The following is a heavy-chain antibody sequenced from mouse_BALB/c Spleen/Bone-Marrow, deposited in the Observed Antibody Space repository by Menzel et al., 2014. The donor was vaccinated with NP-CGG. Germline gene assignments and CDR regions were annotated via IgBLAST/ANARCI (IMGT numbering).Heavy chain of an antibody. CDR2: IDPASGNI. V-gene: IGHV14-3*02. D-gene: IGHD4-1*01. J-gene: IGHJ2*01. CDR3: ASLTGTFDY. Sequence: EVKLMESGTDLVKPGASVKLSCTASGFNIKDTYMHWVKQRPEQGLDWIGRIDPASGNIQYDPKFQGRVAITADTSSNTAYLQLSSLTSEDTAVYYCASLTGTFDYWGQGTPLTVSS. CDR1: GFNIKDTY.